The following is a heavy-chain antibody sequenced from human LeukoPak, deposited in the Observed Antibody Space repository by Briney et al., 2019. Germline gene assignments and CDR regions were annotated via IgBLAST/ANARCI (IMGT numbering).Heavy chain of an antibody. J-gene: IGHJ4*02. CDR3: STDSPTGFDH. D-gene: IGHD4-11*01. Sequence: SETLSPTCTVSGGSIRSYYWSWTRQSPGKGLERIGYIYHSGSTKYNPSLKSRVTISIDTSKNQFSLNLTSVTAADTAVYYCSTDSPTGFDHWGQGALVTVSS. CDR1: GGSIRSYY. CDR2: IYHSGST. V-gene: IGHV4-59*01.